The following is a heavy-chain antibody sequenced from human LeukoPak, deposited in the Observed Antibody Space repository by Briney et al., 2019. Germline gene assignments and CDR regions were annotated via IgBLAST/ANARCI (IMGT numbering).Heavy chain of an antibody. CDR2: IYHGGST. D-gene: IGHD5-12*01. Sequence: PSQTLSLTCAVSGGSISSGGYSWSWIRQPPGKGLEWFGYIYHGGSTYYDPSLKSRVTISVDRSKNQFSLKLTSVTAADTAVYYCARGSYSGYDFWFDPWGQGTLVTVSS. J-gene: IGHJ5*02. V-gene: IGHV4-30-2*01. CDR1: GGSISSGGYS. CDR3: ARGSYSGYDFWFDP.